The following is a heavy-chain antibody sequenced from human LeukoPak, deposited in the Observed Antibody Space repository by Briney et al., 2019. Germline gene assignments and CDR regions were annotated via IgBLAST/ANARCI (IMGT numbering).Heavy chain of an antibody. CDR2: ISSSGSTI. CDR3: ARAPRISIFGVAHGVDYYYMDV. CDR1: GFTFSSYE. J-gene: IGHJ6*03. V-gene: IGHV3-48*03. D-gene: IGHD3-3*01. Sequence: GGSLRLPCAASGFTFSSYEMNWVRQAPGKGLEWVSYISSSGSTIYYADSVKGRFTISRDNAKNSLYLQMNSLRAEDTAVYYCARAPRISIFGVAHGVDYYYMDVWGKGTTVTVSS.